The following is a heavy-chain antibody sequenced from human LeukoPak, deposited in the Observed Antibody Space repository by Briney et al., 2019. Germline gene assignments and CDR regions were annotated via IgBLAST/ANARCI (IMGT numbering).Heavy chain of an antibody. CDR2: ISSSSSTK. Sequence: GGSLRLSCAASGFTFSSYNMNWVRQAPGKGLEWVSYISSSSSTKYYADSVKGRFTISRDNAKNSLYLQMNRLRDGDTAVYYCARSSSGYDRWGQGTLVTVSS. J-gene: IGHJ4*02. V-gene: IGHV3-48*02. D-gene: IGHD5-12*01. CDR3: ARSSSGYDR. CDR1: GFTFSSYN.